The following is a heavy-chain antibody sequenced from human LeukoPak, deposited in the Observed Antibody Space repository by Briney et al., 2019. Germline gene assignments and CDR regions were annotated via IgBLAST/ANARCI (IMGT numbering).Heavy chain of an antibody. CDR3: ARSVVPAAETCYDY. J-gene: IGHJ4*02. CDR1: GGTFSSYA. V-gene: IGHV1-2*06. D-gene: IGHD2-2*01. CDR2: INPNSGGT. Sequence: ASVKVSCKASGGTFSSYAISWVRQAPGQGLEWMGRINPNSGGTNYAQKFQGRVTMTRDTSISTAYMELSRLRSDDTAVYYCARSVVPAAETCYDYWGQGTLVTVSS.